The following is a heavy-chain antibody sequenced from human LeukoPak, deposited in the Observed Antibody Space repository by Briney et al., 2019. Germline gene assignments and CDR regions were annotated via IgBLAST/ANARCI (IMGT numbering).Heavy chain of an antibody. CDR3: ARSLHSSGWTFDY. V-gene: IGHV3-48*03. J-gene: IGHJ4*02. CDR1: GFTFSSYE. D-gene: IGHD6-19*01. Sequence: SGGSLRLSCAASGFTFSSYEMNWVRQAPGKGLEWVSYISSSGSTIYYADSVKGRFTISRDNAKNSLYLQMNSLRAEDTAVYYCARSLHSSGWTFDYWGQGTLVTVSS. CDR2: ISSSGSTI.